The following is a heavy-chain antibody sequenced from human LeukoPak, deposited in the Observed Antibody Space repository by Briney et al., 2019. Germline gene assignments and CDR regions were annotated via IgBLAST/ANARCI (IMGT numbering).Heavy chain of an antibody. CDR2: IYFSGNT. D-gene: IGHD3-10*01. Sequence: SETLSLTCTVSGGSIRSNSYYWGWIRQPPGKGLEWNGSIYFSGNTYYNPSLKSRVTISVDTSKNQFSLKLSSVTAADTAAYYCATGSSRYYYYMDVWGKGTTVTVSS. V-gene: IGHV4-39*01. J-gene: IGHJ6*03. CDR3: ATGSSRYYYYMDV. CDR1: GGSIRSNSYY.